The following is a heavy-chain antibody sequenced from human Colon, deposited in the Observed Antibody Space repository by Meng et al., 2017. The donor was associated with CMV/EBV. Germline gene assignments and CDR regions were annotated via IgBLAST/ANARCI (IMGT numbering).Heavy chain of an antibody. D-gene: IGHD3-10*01. CDR1: GYSFASYD. CDR2: MDPGSGNS. Sequence: QVQLVQSGAEVKKPGASVKVSCKASGYSFASYDLNWVRLTDGQGLEWVAWMDPGSGNSTRAQRLQGRITLTRDTSTTTAYMELTNLRSEDTAVYFCARGNSWFVYWGQGTLVTVSS. J-gene: IGHJ4*02. CDR3: ARGNSWFVY. V-gene: IGHV1-8*01.